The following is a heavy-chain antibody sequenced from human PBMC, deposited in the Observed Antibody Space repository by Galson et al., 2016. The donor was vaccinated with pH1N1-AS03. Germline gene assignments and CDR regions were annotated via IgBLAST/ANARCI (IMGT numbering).Heavy chain of an antibody. J-gene: IGHJ3*01. CDR1: GGSIRSTNYY. CDR2: IYYSGST. Sequence: SETLSLTCSVSGGSIRSTNYYWSWIRQPPGKGLEWIGYIYYSGSTNYNPSLKSHLTISVDTSKNQVSLKLNFVTAADTAIYYCAKEWSAFDLWGQGAMVTVSS. V-gene: IGHV4-61*01. CDR3: AKEWSAFDL. D-gene: IGHD3-3*01.